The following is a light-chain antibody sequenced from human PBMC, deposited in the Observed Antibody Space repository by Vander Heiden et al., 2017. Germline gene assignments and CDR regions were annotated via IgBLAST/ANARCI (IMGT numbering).Light chain of an antibody. CDR3: QVWDSSSDHPNYV. CDR1: NIGSKR. CDR2: DDS. J-gene: IGLJ1*01. Sequence: SYVLPQPPSVSVAPGQTARNTCGGNNIGSKRVHWSQQKPGQAPVLVVYDDSDRPSGIPERFSGSNSGNTATLTISRVEAGDEADYYCQVWDSSSDHPNYVFGTGTKVTVL. V-gene: IGLV3-21*02.